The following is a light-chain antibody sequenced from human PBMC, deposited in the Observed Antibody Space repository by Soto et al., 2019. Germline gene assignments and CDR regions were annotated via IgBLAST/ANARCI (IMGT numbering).Light chain of an antibody. J-gene: IGLJ3*02. V-gene: IGLV2-14*01. CDR2: EVN. Sequence: QSALTQPASMSGSPGQSITISCTGTSSDVGAYDYVSWYQQHPGKAPKLIISEVNNRPSGVSDRFSGSKSANTASLTISGLQAEDEADYYCSSYTTDTTWVFGGGTKVTVL. CDR3: SSYTTDTTWV. CDR1: SSDVGAYDY.